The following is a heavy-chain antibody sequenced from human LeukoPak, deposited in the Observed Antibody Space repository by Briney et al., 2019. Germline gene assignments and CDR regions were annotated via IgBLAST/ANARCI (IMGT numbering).Heavy chain of an antibody. D-gene: IGHD6-19*01. CDR3: ARGTPSSGWYTFDY. V-gene: IGHV6-1*01. CDR1: GDSVSSNSAA. J-gene: IGHJ4*02. Sequence: SQTLSLTCVISGDSVSSNSAAWNWIRQSPSRGLEWLGRTYYRSKWYNDYAVSVKSRITINPDTSKNQFSLQLNSVTPEDTAVYYCARGTPSSGWYTFDYWGQGTLVTVSS. CDR2: TYYRSKWYN.